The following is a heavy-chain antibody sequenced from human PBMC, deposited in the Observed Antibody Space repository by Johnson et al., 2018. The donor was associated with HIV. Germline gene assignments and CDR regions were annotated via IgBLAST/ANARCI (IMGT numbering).Heavy chain of an antibody. Sequence: VQLVESGGGLVQPGGSLRLSCAASGFTFSSYDMHWVRQATGKGLEWVSAIGTAGDTYYPGSVKGRFTISRDNSKNTLYLQMNSLRAEDTAVYYCAREALDVCDSWGEGTMVTVSS. CDR2: IGTAGDT. J-gene: IGHJ3*02. V-gene: IGHV3-13*01. CDR3: AREALDVCDS. CDR1: GFTFSSYD.